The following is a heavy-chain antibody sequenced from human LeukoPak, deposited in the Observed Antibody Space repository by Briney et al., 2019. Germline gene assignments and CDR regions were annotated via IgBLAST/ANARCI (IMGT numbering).Heavy chain of an antibody. J-gene: IGHJ4*02. V-gene: IGHV3-9*01. CDR2: ISLNSGTI. CDR1: GFTFDDYA. CDR3: AKGRGKTAMATFDY. Sequence: SLRLSCAASGFTFDDYAMHWVRQAPGKGLEWVSGISLNSGTIVYADSVRGRFTISRDNAKNSLYLQMNSLRAEDTALYYCAKGRGKTAMATFDYWGQGTLVTVSS. D-gene: IGHD5-18*01.